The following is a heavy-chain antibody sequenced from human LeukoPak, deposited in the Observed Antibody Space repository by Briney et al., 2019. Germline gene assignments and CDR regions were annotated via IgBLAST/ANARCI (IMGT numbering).Heavy chain of an antibody. CDR2: IYYSGST. D-gene: IGHD2-2*01. CDR1: GGSVSSGSYY. CDR3: ARDGGAVVVPAAMGFDYGDYRPRYYGMDV. J-gene: IGHJ6*02. V-gene: IGHV4-61*01. Sequence: PETLSLTCTVSGGSVSSGSYYWSWIRQPPGKGLEWIGYIYYSGSTNYNPSLKSRVTISVDTSKNQFSLKLSSVTAADTAVYYCARDGGAVVVPAAMGFDYGDYRPRYYGMDVWGQGTTVTVSS.